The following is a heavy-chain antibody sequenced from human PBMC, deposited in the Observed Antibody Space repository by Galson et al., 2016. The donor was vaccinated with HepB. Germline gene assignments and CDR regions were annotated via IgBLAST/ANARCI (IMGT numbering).Heavy chain of an antibody. CDR1: GFGFINYA. J-gene: IGHJ4*02. CDR3: AKGGIAVAAPPGD. Sequence: SLRLSCAASGFGFINYAMSWVRQAPGKGLEWVSTISGSGVITYYADSVKGRFTISRDDSKNTLYLQMNSLRAEDTAIYYCAKGGIAVAAPPGDWGQGTLVAVSA. D-gene: IGHD6-19*01. CDR2: ISGSGVIT. V-gene: IGHV3-23*01.